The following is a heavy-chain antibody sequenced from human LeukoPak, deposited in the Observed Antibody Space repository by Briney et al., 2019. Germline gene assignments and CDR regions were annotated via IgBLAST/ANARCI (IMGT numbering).Heavy chain of an antibody. CDR3: ARDFSQYTGY. Sequence: ASVKVSCKASGYSFTDYYIHWVRQAPGQGLEWMGWIFPNTGGTKFAQKFQGRFTMTRDTSISTAYMELSSLRSDDTAIYYCARDFSQYTGYWGQGTPVTVSS. CDR1: GYSFTDYY. J-gene: IGHJ4*02. D-gene: IGHD2-2*02. V-gene: IGHV1-2*02. CDR2: IFPNTGGT.